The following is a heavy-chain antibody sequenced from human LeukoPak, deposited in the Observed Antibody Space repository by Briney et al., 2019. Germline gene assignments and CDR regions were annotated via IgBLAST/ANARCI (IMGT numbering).Heavy chain of an antibody. Sequence: ASVKVSCKGSGYTFTSFGISRVRQAPGQGLEWMGCSSAYNGDTNYVQKIQGRVTMTTDTSTSTAYMELRSLRSDDTAVYYCMRDLGDVSGSFFDYWGQGTLVTVSS. CDR2: SSAYNGDT. CDR3: MRDLGDVSGSFFDY. J-gene: IGHJ4*02. D-gene: IGHD3-16*01. V-gene: IGHV1-18*01. CDR1: GYTFTSFG.